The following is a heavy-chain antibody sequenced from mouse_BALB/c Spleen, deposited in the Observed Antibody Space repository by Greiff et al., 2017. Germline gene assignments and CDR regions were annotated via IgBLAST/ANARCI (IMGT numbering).Heavy chain of an antibody. V-gene: IGHV3-6*02. CDR1: GYSITSGYY. J-gene: IGHJ2*01. CDR3: ARVPDYYGSSYFDY. D-gene: IGHD1-1*01. CDR2: ISYDGSN. Sequence: EVKLQESGPGLVKPSQSLSLTCSVTGYSITSGYYWNWIRQFPGNKLEWMGYISYDGSNNYNPSLKNRISITRDTSKNQFFLKLNSVTTEDTATYYCARVPDYYGSSYFDYWGQGTTLTVSS.